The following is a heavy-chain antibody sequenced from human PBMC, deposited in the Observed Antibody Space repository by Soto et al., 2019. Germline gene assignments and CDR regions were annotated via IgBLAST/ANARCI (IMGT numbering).Heavy chain of an antibody. CDR3: ARQRTSVVTQASFDS. CDR2: IYYSGST. Sequence: SEPLSLTCTVTGDSINNRSYYWGWIRQPPGKGLEWIGSIYYSGSTYNNPSLKSRVSMSVDTSKNQFSLKLRSVTAADTALYYCARQRTSVVTQASFDSCGQGSLLTVFS. D-gene: IGHD2-21*02. CDR1: GDSINNRSYY. J-gene: IGHJ4*02. V-gene: IGHV4-39*01.